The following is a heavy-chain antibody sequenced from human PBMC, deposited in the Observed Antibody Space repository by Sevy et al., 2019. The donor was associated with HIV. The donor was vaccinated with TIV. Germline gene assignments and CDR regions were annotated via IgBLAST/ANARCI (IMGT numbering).Heavy chain of an antibody. V-gene: IGHV4-31*03. Sequence: SETLSLTCTVSGGSISSGGYYWSWIRQHPGKGLEWIGYIYYSGSTYYNPSLKSRVTISVDTSKNQFSLKLSSVTAADTALYYWGRDSARDTAMANHGMEVLGPGNQVPGSS. CDR3: GRDSARDTAMANHGMEV. CDR1: GGSISSGGYY. CDR2: IYYSGST. J-gene: IGHJ6*02. D-gene: IGHD5-18*01.